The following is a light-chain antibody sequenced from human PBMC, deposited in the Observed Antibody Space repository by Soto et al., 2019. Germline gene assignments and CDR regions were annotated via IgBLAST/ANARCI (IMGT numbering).Light chain of an antibody. CDR1: QSLLHTNGNNC. Sequence: VLPQSPRAVPVSPQAPSSISCRSSQSLLHTNGNNCLHWYLQKPGLPPHLLISLCSNRASGVPDRVSGSGSGTDFTLKISRVEAEDVGVYYCMQALQNHSTFHQGTKVDIK. V-gene: IGKV2-28*01. J-gene: IGKJ1*01. CDR2: LCS. CDR3: MQALQNHST.